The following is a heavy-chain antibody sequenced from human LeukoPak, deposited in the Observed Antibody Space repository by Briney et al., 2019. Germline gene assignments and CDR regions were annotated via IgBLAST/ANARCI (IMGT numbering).Heavy chain of an antibody. D-gene: IGHD3-22*01. CDR2: INHYGSST. CDR1: GFTFTTFW. J-gene: IGHJ4*02. V-gene: IGHV3-74*01. Sequence: GGSLRLSCATSGFTFTTFWMHWVRQAPGPGLVGFSRINHYGSSTNYADSVKGRFTISRDNAKNTVYLQMNSLRAEDTAVYYCVRDWGYDSSGYWQKYFDTWGQGTLVTVSS. CDR3: VRDWGYDSSGYWQKYFDT.